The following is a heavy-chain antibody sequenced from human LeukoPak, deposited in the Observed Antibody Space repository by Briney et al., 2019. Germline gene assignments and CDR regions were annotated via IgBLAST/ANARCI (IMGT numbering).Heavy chain of an antibody. D-gene: IGHD3-22*01. CDR2: IYPGDSDT. Sequence: GESLKISCKGSGFSFTSYWIGLVRQLPGKGLEWMGIIYPGDSDTRYSPSFQGQVTISADKSISTAYLQWSSLNASDTAMYYCARHTYYYDSSGYYAVNWFDPWGQGTLVTVSS. CDR3: ARHTYYYDSSGYYAVNWFDP. J-gene: IGHJ5*02. V-gene: IGHV5-51*01. CDR1: GFSFTSYW.